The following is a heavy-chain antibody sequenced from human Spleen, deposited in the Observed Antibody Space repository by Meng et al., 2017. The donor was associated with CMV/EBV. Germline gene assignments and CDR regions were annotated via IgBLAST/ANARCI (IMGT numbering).Heavy chain of an antibody. J-gene: IGHJ4*02. Sequence: GESLKISCAASGFTFSSYWMSWVRQAPGKGLECVANIKQDGSEKYYVDSVKGRFTISRDNAKNSLYLQMNSLSAEDTAVYYCARYYDFWSGHYFDYWGQGTLVTVSS. V-gene: IGHV3-7*01. D-gene: IGHD3-3*01. CDR1: GFTFSSYW. CDR2: IKQDGSEK. CDR3: ARYYDFWSGHYFDY.